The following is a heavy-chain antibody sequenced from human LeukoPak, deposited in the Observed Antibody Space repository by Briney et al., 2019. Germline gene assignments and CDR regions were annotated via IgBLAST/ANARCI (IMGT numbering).Heavy chain of an antibody. V-gene: IGHV3-30*02. J-gene: IGHJ5*02. D-gene: IGHD6-13*01. CDR1: GFTFSDFG. CDR2: IRNDGSND. CDR3: VKGGSSSHNWFDP. Sequence: GGSLRLSCAASGFTFSDFGMHWVRQAPGKGLEWVAFIRNDGSNDYYPDSVKGRFTISRGSSRTTLYLQMHSLRIEDTAVYYCVKGGSSSHNWFDPWGQGILVTVSS.